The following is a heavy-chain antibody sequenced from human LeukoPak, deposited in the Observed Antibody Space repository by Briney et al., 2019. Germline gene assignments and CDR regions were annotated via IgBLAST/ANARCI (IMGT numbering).Heavy chain of an antibody. CDR3: ATELWFGDY. Sequence: GGSLRLSCAASGFTFSDYYMNWIRQAPAKGLEWLSFISSSGYTIYYADSVKGRFTISRDNAKNSLYLQMSSLRAEDTAVYYCATELWFGDYWGQGTLVTVSS. CDR2: ISSSGYTI. CDR1: GFTFSDYY. J-gene: IGHJ4*02. D-gene: IGHD3-10*01. V-gene: IGHV3-11*04.